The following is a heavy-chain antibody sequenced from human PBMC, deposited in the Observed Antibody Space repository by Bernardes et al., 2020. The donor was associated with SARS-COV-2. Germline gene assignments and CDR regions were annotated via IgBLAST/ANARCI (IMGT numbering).Heavy chain of an antibody. J-gene: IGHJ4*02. Sequence: ASVKVSCKASGYTFTSYGITWVRQAPGQGLEWMGWINTYNGYTNYALKLQGRVTMTTDTSTSTAYMELRSLRSDDTAVYYCARDHNDVYGDYGPHGRFDYWGQGTLVTVSS. D-gene: IGHD4-17*01. CDR1: GYTFTSYG. V-gene: IGHV1-18*01. CDR3: ARDHNDVYGDYGPHGRFDY. CDR2: INTYNGYT.